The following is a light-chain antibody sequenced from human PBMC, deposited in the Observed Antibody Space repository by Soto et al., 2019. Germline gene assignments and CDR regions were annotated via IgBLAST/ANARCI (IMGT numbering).Light chain of an antibody. Sequence: EIVLTQSPGTLSLSPGERATLSRRASQSVRSDYLAWYQQKPGQAPRLLIYGASSRATGIPDRFSGSGSGTDFTLTISRLEPEDFAVYYCQQYGSSPFTFGPGTKVDIK. CDR1: QSVRSDY. CDR3: QQYGSSPFT. J-gene: IGKJ3*01. CDR2: GAS. V-gene: IGKV3-20*01.